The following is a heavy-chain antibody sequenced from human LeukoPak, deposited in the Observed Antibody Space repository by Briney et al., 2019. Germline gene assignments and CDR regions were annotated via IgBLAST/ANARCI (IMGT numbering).Heavy chain of an antibody. CDR2: IYYSGST. CDR3: ASPTPWGSGYAFDI. D-gene: IGHD3-22*01. V-gene: IGHV4-59*08. J-gene: IGHJ3*02. CDR1: GGSISGYY. Sequence: NSSETLSLTCTVSGGSISGYYWNWIRQPPGKGLECIGYIYYSGSTNYNPSLKSRVTISVDTSKNQFSLKLSSVTAADTAVYYCASPTPWGSGYAFDIWGQGTMVTVSS.